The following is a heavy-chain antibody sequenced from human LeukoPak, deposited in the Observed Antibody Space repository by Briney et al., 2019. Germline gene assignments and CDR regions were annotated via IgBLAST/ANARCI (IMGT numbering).Heavy chain of an antibody. Sequence: GGSLRLSCAASGFTFSTYEMNWVRQAPGKGLEWVSYISSSGSNVFYADSVKGRFTISRDNAKNSLFLEMNSLRAEDTAVYYCARLCSGASRYHFDYWAREPWSPSPQ. CDR3: ARLCSGASRYHFDY. V-gene: IGHV3-48*03. CDR2: ISSSGSNV. D-gene: IGHD2-15*01. J-gene: IGHJ4*02. CDR1: GFTFSTYE.